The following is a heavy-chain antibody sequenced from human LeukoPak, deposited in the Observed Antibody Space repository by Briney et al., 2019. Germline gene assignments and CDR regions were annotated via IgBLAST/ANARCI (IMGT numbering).Heavy chain of an antibody. CDR3: ARGGGSPTYYYYYYYMDV. D-gene: IGHD4-23*01. CDR1: GGSISSYY. V-gene: IGHV4-4*07. CDR2: IYTSGST. Sequence: PSETLSLTCTVSGGSISSYYWSWIRQPAGKGLEWIGHIYTSGSTNYNPSLKSRVTMSVDTSKNQFSLKLSSVTAADMAVYYCARGGGSPTYYYYYYYMDVWGKGTTVTVSS. J-gene: IGHJ6*03.